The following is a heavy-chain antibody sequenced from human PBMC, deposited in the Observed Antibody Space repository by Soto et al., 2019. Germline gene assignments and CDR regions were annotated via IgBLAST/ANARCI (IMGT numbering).Heavy chain of an antibody. CDR3: ARDHDSSGYYYSNWFDP. Sequence: GGSLILSCAASGFTFSSYSMHWVRQAPGKGLEWVAVISYDGSNKYYADSVKGRFTISRDNSKNTLYLQMNSLRAEDTAVYYCARDHDSSGYYYSNWFDPWGQGTLVTVSS. CDR2: ISYDGSNK. J-gene: IGHJ5*02. CDR1: GFTFSSYS. V-gene: IGHV3-30-3*01. D-gene: IGHD3-22*01.